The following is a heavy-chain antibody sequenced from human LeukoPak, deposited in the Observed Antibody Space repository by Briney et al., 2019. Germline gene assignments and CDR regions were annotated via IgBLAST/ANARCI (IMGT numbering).Heavy chain of an antibody. J-gene: IGHJ6*03. V-gene: IGHV1-69*05. CDR3: ARAPYGVYSGGFYAYYMDV. D-gene: IGHD4/OR15-4a*01. Sequence: ASVKVSCKASGGTFSGYAVIWVRQAPGQGLEWMGGTVPLKYAQKFQGRVTFTTDESTSTAFMELSSLTSEDTAVYFRARAPYGVYSGGFYAYYMDVWGKGTTVIVSS. CDR1: GGTFSGYA. CDR2: TVPL.